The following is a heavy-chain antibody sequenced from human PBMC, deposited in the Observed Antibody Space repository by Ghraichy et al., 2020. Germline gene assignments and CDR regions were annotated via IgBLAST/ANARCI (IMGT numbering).Heavy chain of an antibody. D-gene: IGHD4-11*01. J-gene: IGHJ4*02. CDR1: GFSLSTSGVG. CDR2: IYWDDDK. CDR3: AHRRLGNYALKYYFDY. V-gene: IGHV2-5*02. Sequence: SGPTLVKPTQTLTLTCTFSGFSLSTSGVGVGWIRQPPGKALEWLALIYWDDDKRYSPSLKSRLTITKDTSKNQVVLTMTNMDPVDTATYYCAHRRLGNYALKYYFDYWGQGTLVTVSS.